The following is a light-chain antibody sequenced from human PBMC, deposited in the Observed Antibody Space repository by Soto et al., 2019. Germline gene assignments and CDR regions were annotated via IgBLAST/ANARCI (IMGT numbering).Light chain of an antibody. V-gene: IGLV2-11*01. CDR3: CSYAGSHTVL. CDR2: DVT. Sequence: QSALTQPRSVSGSPGQSVTISCTGTSSDVGGYNYVSWYQQHPGKAPKFMIYDVTKRPSGVPDRFSGSKSGNTASLTISGLQAEDEADYFCCSYAGSHTVLFGGGTKLTVL. CDR1: SSDVGGYNY. J-gene: IGLJ2*01.